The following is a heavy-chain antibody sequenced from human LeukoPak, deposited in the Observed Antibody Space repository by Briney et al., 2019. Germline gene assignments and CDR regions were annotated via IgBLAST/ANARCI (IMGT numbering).Heavy chain of an antibody. V-gene: IGHV1-2*02. D-gene: IGHD2-2*01. CDR2: INPNSGGT. J-gene: IGHJ5*02. Sequence: ASVKVSCKASGYTFTDYDMHWVRQAPGQGLEWMGWINPNSGGTNYAQKFQGRVTMTRDTSISTAYMELGRLRSDDTAVYYCARGGWSLGYCSSSSCLDWFDPWGQGTLVTVSS. CDR1: GYTFTDYD. CDR3: ARGGWSLGYCSSSSCLDWFDP.